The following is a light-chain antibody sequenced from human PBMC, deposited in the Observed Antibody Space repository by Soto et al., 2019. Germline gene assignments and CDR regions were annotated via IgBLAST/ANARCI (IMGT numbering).Light chain of an antibody. CDR2: AAS. V-gene: IGKV3-20*01. J-gene: IGKJ5*01. CDR3: QQYCSSLFT. Sequence: EIVLTQSPGTLSLSPGERATLSCRASQSISSRSLAWYQQKRGQAPRLLIYAASIRATGIPDRFSGSGSGTDCTLTISRLEPEDFAVYYCQQYCSSLFTFGQGTRLEIK. CDR1: QSISSRS.